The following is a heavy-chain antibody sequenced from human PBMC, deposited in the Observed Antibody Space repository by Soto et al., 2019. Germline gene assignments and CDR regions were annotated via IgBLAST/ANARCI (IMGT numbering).Heavy chain of an antibody. CDR3: AREAVAGTKGFDY. Sequence: QVQLVQSGAEVKKPGASVKVSCKASGYTFTTYGISWVRQAPGQGLEWMGWINTYNGNTNYAQQLQGRVIMTTDTSTSSAYMELRSVRSDDTAVYYCAREAVAGTKGFDYWGQGTLVTVSS. J-gene: IGHJ4*02. CDR1: GYTFTTYG. D-gene: IGHD6-19*01. V-gene: IGHV1-18*01. CDR2: INTYNGNT.